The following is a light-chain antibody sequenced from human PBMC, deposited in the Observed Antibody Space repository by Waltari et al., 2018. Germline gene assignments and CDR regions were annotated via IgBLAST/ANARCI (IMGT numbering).Light chain of an antibody. CDR2: DNN. CDR3: GTWDSSLSAVV. V-gene: IGLV1-51*01. J-gene: IGLJ2*01. Sequence: QSVLTPPPSVSASPGQSVPIPCSVSSSHLGNNYVSWHQQLPGTAPKLLIYDNNKRPSGIPDRFSGSKSGTSATLGITGLQTGDEADYYCGTWDSSLSAVVFGGGTKLTVL. CDR1: SSHLGNNY.